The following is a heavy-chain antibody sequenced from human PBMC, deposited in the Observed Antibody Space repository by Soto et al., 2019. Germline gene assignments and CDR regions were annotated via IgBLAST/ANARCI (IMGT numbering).Heavy chain of an antibody. CDR1: GFTFSHYA. J-gene: IGHJ6*02. V-gene: IGHV3-23*01. D-gene: IGHD2-15*01. Sequence: EVQLLESGGGLVQPGGSLRLSCVASGFTFSHYAMTWVRQAPGKGLEWVSTISNSAIDTSFADSVKGRFTISSDNSKNTLYLQMNSLRAEDPAIYHSAKDFFCSATSCQTWVEGYCLDVWGQGTTVTVSS. CDR2: ISNSAIDT. CDR3: AKDFFCSATSCQTWVEGYCLDV.